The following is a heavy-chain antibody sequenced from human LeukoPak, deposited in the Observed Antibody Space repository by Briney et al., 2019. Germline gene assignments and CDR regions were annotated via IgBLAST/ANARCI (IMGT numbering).Heavy chain of an antibody. V-gene: IGHV3-30*18. CDR1: GFTFSSND. CDR3: AKGTHYYDSSGYWGAFDI. J-gene: IGHJ3*02. D-gene: IGHD3-22*01. CDR2: ISYDGGNK. Sequence: GGSLRLSCAASGFTFSSNDIHWVRQAPGKGLEWVVVISYDGGNKYYADSVKGRFAISRDNSKNTLYLQMNSLRAEDTAVYYCAKGTHYYDSSGYWGAFDIWGQGTMVTVSS.